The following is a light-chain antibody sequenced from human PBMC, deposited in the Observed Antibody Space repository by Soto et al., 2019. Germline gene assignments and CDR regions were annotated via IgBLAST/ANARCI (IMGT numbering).Light chain of an antibody. CDR2: GAP. CDR1: QSIVHS. V-gene: IGKV1-39*01. J-gene: IGKJ4*01. CDR3: KQSYTTPST. Sequence: DIQMTQSPSSRSASVGDRITITCRASQSIVHSLNWYQQKPGKPPNLLIYGAPSLQSGVPSRFSGSGSGTDFTLTISSLQPKDFATDAGKQSYTTPSTFGGGTKLDIK.